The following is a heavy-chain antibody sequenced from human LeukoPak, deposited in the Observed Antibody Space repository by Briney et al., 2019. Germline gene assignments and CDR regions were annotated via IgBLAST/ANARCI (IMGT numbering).Heavy chain of an antibody. CDR3: ARDWGSSGYFDY. CDR2: IRHDGSET. J-gene: IGHJ4*02. V-gene: IGHV3-30*03. Sequence: PGGSLRLSCAASGFTFSTYGMHWLRQAPGKGPESVALIRHDGSETYHAESVKGRFTISRDDSKNTFYLQMNSLRAEDTAVYYCARDWGSSGYFDYWGQGTLVTVSS. D-gene: IGHD3-22*01. CDR1: GFTFSTYG.